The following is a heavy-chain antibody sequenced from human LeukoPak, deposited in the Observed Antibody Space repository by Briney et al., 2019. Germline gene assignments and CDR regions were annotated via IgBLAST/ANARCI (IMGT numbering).Heavy chain of an antibody. CDR2: IYYSGST. Sequence: SETLSLTCTVSGGSISSYYWSWIRQPPGKGLEWIGYIYYSGSTNYNPSLKSRVTISVDTSKNQFSLKLSSVTAADTAVYYCARTRRSIAAAGPGAFDIWGQGTMVTVSS. D-gene: IGHD6-13*01. CDR1: GGSISSYY. CDR3: ARTRRSIAAAGPGAFDI. J-gene: IGHJ3*02. V-gene: IGHV4-59*12.